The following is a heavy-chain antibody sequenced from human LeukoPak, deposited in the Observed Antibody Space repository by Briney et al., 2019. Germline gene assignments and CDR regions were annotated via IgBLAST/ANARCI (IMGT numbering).Heavy chain of an antibody. Sequence: GEPLKISCKGSGYSFTSYWIGWVRQMPGKGLEWMGIIYPGDSDTRYSPSFQGQVTISADKSISTAYLQWSSLKASDTAMYYCARFTPLGYCSSTSCYFGFDPWGQGTLVTVSS. D-gene: IGHD2-2*01. J-gene: IGHJ5*02. V-gene: IGHV5-51*01. CDR1: GYSFTSYW. CDR2: IYPGDSDT. CDR3: ARFTPLGYCSSTSCYFGFDP.